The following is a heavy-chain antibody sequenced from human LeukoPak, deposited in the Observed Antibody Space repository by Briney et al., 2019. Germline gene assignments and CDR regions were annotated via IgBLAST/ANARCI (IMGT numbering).Heavy chain of an antibody. J-gene: IGHJ6*02. V-gene: IGHV4-30-2*01. Sequence: PSQTLSLTCAVSGGSISSGGYSWSWIRQPPGKGLEWIGYIYHSGSTYYNPSLKSRVTISVDTSKNQFSLKLSSVTAADTAVYYCARPGKVTGTRYYYGMDVWGQGTTVTVSS. CDR3: ARPGKVTGTRYYYGMDV. D-gene: IGHD1-7*01. CDR1: GGSISSGGYS. CDR2: IYHSGST.